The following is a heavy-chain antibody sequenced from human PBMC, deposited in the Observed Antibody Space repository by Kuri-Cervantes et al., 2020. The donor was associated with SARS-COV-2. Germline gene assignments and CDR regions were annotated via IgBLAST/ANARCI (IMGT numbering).Heavy chain of an antibody. J-gene: IGHJ4*02. CDR2: INWNGGST. CDR1: GFTFDDYG. D-gene: IGHD1-1*01. Sequence: GESLKISCAASGFTFDDYGMSWVRQAPGKGLEWVSGINWNGGSTGYADSVKGRFTISRDNAKNMLFLQMNSLRAEDTAVYYCVRDGDHWNFDYWGQGTLVTVSS. V-gene: IGHV3-20*04. CDR3: VRDGDHWNFDY.